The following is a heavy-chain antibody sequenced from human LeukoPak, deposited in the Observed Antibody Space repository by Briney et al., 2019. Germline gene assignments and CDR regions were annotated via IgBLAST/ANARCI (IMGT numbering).Heavy chain of an antibody. J-gene: IGHJ4*02. Sequence: PSQTLSLTCTVSGGSISSGDYYWSWIRQHPGKGLEWIGYIYYSGSTYYNLSLKSRLTISVDTSKNQFSLKVSSVTAADTAVYYCARYRSGDSPRYFLDYWGQGTLVFVSS. D-gene: IGHD4-17*01. CDR3: ARYRSGDSPRYFLDY. CDR1: GGSISSGDYY. V-gene: IGHV4-31*03. CDR2: IYYSGST.